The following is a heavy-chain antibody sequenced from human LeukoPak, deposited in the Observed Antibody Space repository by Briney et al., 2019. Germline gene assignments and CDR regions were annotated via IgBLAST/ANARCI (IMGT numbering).Heavy chain of an antibody. Sequence: PSETLSLTCNVSGGSISSYYWSWIRQPPGKGLEWIGYIYYSGSTNYNPSLKSRVTISVDTSKNQFSLKLSSVTAADTAVYYCARTYYDFWSGSRYWYFQLWGRGTLVTVSS. CDR2: IYYSGST. V-gene: IGHV4-59*08. J-gene: IGHJ2*01. CDR3: ARTYYDFWSGSRYWYFQL. D-gene: IGHD3-3*01. CDR1: GGSISSYY.